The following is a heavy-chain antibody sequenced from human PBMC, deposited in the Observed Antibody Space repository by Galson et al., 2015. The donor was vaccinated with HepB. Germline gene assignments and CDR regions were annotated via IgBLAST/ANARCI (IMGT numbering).Heavy chain of an antibody. CDR2: IYPGDSDT. V-gene: IGHV5-51*01. CDR3: ARAVRHSHGYGETDY. D-gene: IGHD5-18*01. J-gene: IGHJ4*02. Sequence: QSGAEVKKPGESLKISCKGSGYRFITYWIGWVRQMPGKGLEWMGIIYPGDSDTRYSPSFQGQVTISADKSISTAYLQWSSLKASDTAMYYCARAVRHSHGYGETDYWGQGTLVTVSS. CDR1: GYRFITYW.